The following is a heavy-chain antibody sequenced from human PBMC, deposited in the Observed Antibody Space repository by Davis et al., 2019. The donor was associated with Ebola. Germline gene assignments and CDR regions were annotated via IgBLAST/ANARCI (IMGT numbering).Heavy chain of an antibody. D-gene: IGHD2-21*02. CDR1: GYTFTSYY. Sequence: SVKVSCKASGYTFTSYYMHWVRQAPGQGLEWMGGIIPIFGTANYAQKFRGRVMITADKSTRIAYMELNSLTSEDTAVYYCARGPSVATAHYFDYWGQGTLVTVSS. CDR3: ARGPSVATAHYFDY. CDR2: IIPIFGTA. J-gene: IGHJ4*02. V-gene: IGHV1-69*06.